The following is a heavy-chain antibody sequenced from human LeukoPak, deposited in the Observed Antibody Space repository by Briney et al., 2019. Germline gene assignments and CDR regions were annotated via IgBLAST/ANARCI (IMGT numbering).Heavy chain of an antibody. J-gene: IGHJ6*02. V-gene: IGHV7-4-1*02. CDR1: GYTFTSYA. CDR3: ARLYDFWSGYSIPYYYYYGMDV. D-gene: IGHD3-3*01. CDR2: INTNTGDP. Sequence: ASVKVSCKASGYTFTSYAMNWVRQAPGQGLEWMGWINTNTGDPTYAQGFTGRFVFSLDTSVSTAYLQISSLKAKDTAVYYCARLYDFWSGYSIPYYYYYGMDVWGQGTTVTVSS.